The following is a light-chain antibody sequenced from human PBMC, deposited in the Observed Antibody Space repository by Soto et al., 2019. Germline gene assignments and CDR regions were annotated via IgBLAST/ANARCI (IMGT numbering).Light chain of an antibody. J-gene: IGKJ1*01. V-gene: IGKV3-11*01. CDR1: QSVSSY. CDR2: DAS. CDR3: QQRSNWQT. Sequence: EIVLTQAPATLSLSTGERPTLSCRASQSVSSYLAWYQQKPGQAPRLLIYDASNRATGIPARFSGSGSGTDFALTISSLEPEDFAVYYCQQRSNWQTFGQGTKVDIK.